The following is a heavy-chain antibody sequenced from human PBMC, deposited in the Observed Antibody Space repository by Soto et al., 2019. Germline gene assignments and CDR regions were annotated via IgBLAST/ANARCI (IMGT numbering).Heavy chain of an antibody. CDR1: GGSISNSY. CDR3: ARDHPHSYGVYSFDY. CDR2: IYSSGST. J-gene: IGHJ4*02. Sequence: SETLSLTCTVSGGSISNSYWSWIRQPPGKGLEWIGYIYSSGSTHYNPSLQSRVTISIDTSKNQVSLKVNSVTAADTAVYYCARDHPHSYGVYSFDYWGQGTPVT. V-gene: IGHV4-59*01. D-gene: IGHD5-18*01.